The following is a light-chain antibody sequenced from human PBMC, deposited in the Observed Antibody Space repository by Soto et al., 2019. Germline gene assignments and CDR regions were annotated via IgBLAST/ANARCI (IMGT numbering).Light chain of an antibody. V-gene: IGKV3-11*01. CDR3: QQRSHWPT. CDR2: DAS. J-gene: IGKJ2*01. CDR1: QSVSTY. Sequence: EIVLTQSPANLSLSPGERATLSCRASQSVSTYLAWYQQKPGQTPRLLIYDASNRATGIPARFSGSGSGTDFTLTISSLEPEDFAVYYCQQRSHWPTFGQGTKLGI.